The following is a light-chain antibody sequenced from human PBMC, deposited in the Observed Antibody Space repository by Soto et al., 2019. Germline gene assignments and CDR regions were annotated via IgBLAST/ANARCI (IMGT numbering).Light chain of an antibody. CDR2: DAS. CDR3: QQCRNWPLT. J-gene: IGKJ4*01. CDR1: QNVYNN. Sequence: IVMTQSPATLSVSPGEGATLSCKASQNVYNNLAWYQQRPGQPPRLLIYDASTRATGISARFSGGGYGTELTLTISSLQSEDFAVYFCQQCRNWPLTFGGGTKV. V-gene: IGKV3-15*01.